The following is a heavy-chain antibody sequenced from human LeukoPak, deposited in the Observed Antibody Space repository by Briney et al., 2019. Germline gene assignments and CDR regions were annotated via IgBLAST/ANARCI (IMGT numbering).Heavy chain of an antibody. D-gene: IGHD2-8*02. J-gene: IGHJ5*02. V-gene: IGHV4-4*07. CDR3: ARDVSPPGGVSYNWFDP. Sequence: SETLSLTCTVSGGSISSYYWSWIRQPAGKGLEWIGRIYTSGSTNYNPSLKSRVTMSVGTSKNQFSLKLSSVTAADTAVYYCARDVSPPGGVSYNWFDPWGQGTLVTVSS. CDR1: GGSISSYY. CDR2: IYTSGST.